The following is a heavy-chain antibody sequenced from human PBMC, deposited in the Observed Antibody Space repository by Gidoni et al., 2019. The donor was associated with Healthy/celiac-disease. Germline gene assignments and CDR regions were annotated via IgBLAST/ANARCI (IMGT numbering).Heavy chain of an antibody. Sequence: EVQLLQSGAEVKKPGESLSISCSGSGYSLTSYWISWVRQMPGKGLEWMGRIDPSDSYTNYRPSIQGHVTISADKSISTAYRQWSSLKASDTAMYYCARHGDVVVVRFYGMDVWGQGNTVTVSS. D-gene: IGHD2-2*01. CDR1: GYSLTSYW. CDR3: ARHGDVVVVRFYGMDV. J-gene: IGHJ6*02. V-gene: IGHV5-10-1*03. CDR2: IDPSDSYT.